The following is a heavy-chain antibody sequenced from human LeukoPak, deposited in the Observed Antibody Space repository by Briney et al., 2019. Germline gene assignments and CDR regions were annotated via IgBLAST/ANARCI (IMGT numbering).Heavy chain of an antibody. CDR1: GFTFSGSA. D-gene: IGHD2-15*01. Sequence: GGSLRLSCAASGFTFSGSAMHWVRQASGKGLEWVGRIRSKANSCATAYAASVKGRFTISRDDSKNTAYLQMNSLKTEDTAVYYCTRWRGGSGYCSGGSCPTSSHMDVWGKGTTVTVSS. CDR3: TRWRGGSGYCSGGSCPTSSHMDV. J-gene: IGHJ6*04. V-gene: IGHV3-73*01. CDR2: IRSKANSCAT.